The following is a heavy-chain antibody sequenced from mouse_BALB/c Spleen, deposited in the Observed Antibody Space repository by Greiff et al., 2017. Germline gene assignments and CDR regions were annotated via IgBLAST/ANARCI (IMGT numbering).Heavy chain of an antibody. Sequence: EVQLHQSGTVLARPGASVKMSCKASGYTFTSYWMHWVKQRPGQGLEWIGAIYPGNSDTSYNQKFKGKAKLTAVTSTSTAYMELSSLTNEDSAVYYCTREGDYYGSRLTGTFAYWGQGTLVTVSA. D-gene: IGHD1-1*01. V-gene: IGHV1-5*01. CDR1: GYTFTSYW. J-gene: IGHJ3*01. CDR3: TREGDYYGSRLTGTFAY. CDR2: IYPGNSDT.